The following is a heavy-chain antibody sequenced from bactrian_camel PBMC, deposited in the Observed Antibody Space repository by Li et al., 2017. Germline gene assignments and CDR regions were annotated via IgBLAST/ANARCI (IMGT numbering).Heavy chain of an antibody. CDR1: GYTYTINT. Sequence: HVQLVESGGGLVQPGGSLRLSCAASGYTYTINTMAWFRQPPGKEREGVAAVDTAGLTTYTYAVQGRFTISRDNAKNTVYLQMDSLNHEDTGTYYCAADSVNLQLARWYSYWGQGTQVTVS. V-gene: IGHV3S53*01. CDR2: VDTAGLT. CDR3: AADSVNLQLARWYSY. D-gene: IGHD7*01. J-gene: IGHJ4*01.